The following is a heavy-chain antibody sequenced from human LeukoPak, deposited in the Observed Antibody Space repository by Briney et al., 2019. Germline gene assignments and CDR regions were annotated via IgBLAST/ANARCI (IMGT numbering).Heavy chain of an antibody. J-gene: IGHJ6*02. CDR2: INQDGSEK. CDR1: GFSFSSYW. D-gene: IGHD2-21*01. CDR3: VRYCGGDCCGMDV. V-gene: IGHV3-7*01. Sequence: GGSLRLSCAASGFSFSSYWMTWVRQASGKGLQWVVNINQDGSEKTYVDSVKGRFTISRDNAKKLLYLQMNSLRAEDTAVYYCVRYCGGDCCGMDVWGQGTTVTVSS.